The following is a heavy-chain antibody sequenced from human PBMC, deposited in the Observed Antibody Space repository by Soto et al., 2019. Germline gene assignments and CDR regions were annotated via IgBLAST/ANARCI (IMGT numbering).Heavy chain of an antibody. CDR1: GFTFNTYW. J-gene: IGHJ4*02. CDR3: ARWFTYGNFDYFDY. Sequence: GGSQRLSSTASGFTFNTYWRHWFRQAPGKGLVWVSRINSGGGTTTYADSVKGRFTISRDNAKNTLFLQMNGLRAEDTAVYYCARWFTYGNFDYFDYWGQGTQVTVSS. D-gene: IGHD3-10*01. V-gene: IGHV3-74*01. CDR2: INSGGGTT.